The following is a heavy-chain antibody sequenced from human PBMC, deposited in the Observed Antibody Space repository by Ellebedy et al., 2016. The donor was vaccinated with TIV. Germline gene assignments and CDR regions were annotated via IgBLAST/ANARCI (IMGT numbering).Heavy chain of an antibody. CDR1: GDSVPSQHAS. V-gene: IGHV6-1*01. J-gene: IGHJ4*02. CDR3: ARTFWLDFFDY. Sequence: SQTLSLTCAIAGDSVPSQHASWNWIRQSASRGLEWLGRTYYRSTWYTDYGVSVKGRMTISPDTSENQFSLQLNSVTPEDTAVYFCARTFWLDFFDYWGQGALVTVSS. CDR2: TYYRSTWYT. D-gene: IGHD3-9*01.